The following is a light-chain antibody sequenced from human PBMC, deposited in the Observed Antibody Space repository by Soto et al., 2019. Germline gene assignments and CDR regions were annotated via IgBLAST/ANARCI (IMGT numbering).Light chain of an antibody. CDR2: DVT. CDR3: CSYAGNSLHV. V-gene: IGLV2-11*01. CDR1: SIDVGGYNY. J-gene: IGLJ1*01. Sequence: QSVLSQPRSVSGSPGQSVTISCTGTSIDVGGYNYVSWYQLHPRKAPKLIIYDVTKRPSGVPDRFSGSKSGNTASLTISGLQAEDEADYFCCSYAGNSLHVLGTGTKLTVL.